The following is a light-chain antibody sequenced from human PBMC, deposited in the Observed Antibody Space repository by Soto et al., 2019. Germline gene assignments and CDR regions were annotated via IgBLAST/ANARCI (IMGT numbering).Light chain of an antibody. V-gene: IGKV3-20*01. Sequence: ASQSVASSHLAWYRQKPGQAPRLLIYDASSRATGIPDRISGSGSGTDFTLTISRLEPEDFAVYYCQQYGSAPFTFGPGTKVDIK. J-gene: IGKJ3*01. CDR2: DAS. CDR3: QQYGSAPFT. CDR1: QSVASSH.